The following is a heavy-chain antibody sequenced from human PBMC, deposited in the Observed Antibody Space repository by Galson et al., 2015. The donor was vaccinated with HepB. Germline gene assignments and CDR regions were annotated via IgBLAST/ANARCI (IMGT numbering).Heavy chain of an antibody. CDR3: ARDLDYGGRVFDY. D-gene: IGHD4-23*01. CDR1: GFTFSSYA. V-gene: IGHV3-30-3*01. J-gene: IGHJ4*02. Sequence: SLRLSCAASGFTFSSYAMHWVRQAPGKGLEWVAVISYDGSNKYYADSVKGRFTISRDNSKNTLYLQMNSLRAEDTAVYYCARDLDYGGRVFDYWGQGTLVTVSS. CDR2: ISYDGSNK.